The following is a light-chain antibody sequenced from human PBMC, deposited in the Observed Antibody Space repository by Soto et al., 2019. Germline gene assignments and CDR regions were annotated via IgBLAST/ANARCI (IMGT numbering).Light chain of an antibody. CDR3: SSYTSSSAPFYV. Sequence: YSLTQPASVSGSPGQSITISCTETSREVGGYKYVSWYQQHPGKAPQLMIYDVNNRPSGVSNRFSGSKSGNTASLTISGLQAEDEADYYCSSYTSSSAPFYVFGTGTRSPS. CDR1: SREVGGYKY. V-gene: IGLV2-14*01. J-gene: IGLJ1*01. CDR2: DVN.